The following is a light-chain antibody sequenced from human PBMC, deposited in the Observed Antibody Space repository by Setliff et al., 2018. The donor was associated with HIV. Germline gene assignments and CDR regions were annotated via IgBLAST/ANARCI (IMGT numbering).Light chain of an antibody. J-gene: IGLJ1*01. Sequence: LTQPDSVSGSPGQSLTISCTGTTRNVGGYKYVSWYQQHPGKAPKLMIYDVSKRPSGVPDRFSGSKSGNTASLTVSGLQAEDEADYYCSSYAGSNNVFGTGTKVTVL. V-gene: IGLV2-8*01. CDR1: TRNVGGYKY. CDR2: DVS. CDR3: SSYAGSNNV.